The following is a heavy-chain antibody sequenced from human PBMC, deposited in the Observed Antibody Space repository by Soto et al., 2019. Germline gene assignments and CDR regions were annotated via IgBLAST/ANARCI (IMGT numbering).Heavy chain of an antibody. CDR1: GYTFTSYA. CDR2: INAGNGNT. V-gene: IGHV1-3*01. D-gene: IGHD2-2*01. CDR3: VKGPAAMSRSWFDP. Sequence: ASVKVSCKASGYTFTSYAMHWVRQAPGQRLEWMGWINAGNGNTKYSQKFQGRVTITRDTSASTAYMELSSLRSEDTAVYHCVKGPAAMSRSWFDPWGQGTLVTVSS. J-gene: IGHJ5*02.